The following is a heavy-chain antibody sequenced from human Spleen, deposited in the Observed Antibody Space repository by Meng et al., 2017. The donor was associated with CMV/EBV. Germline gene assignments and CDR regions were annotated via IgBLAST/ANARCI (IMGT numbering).Heavy chain of an antibody. Sequence: SLKISCAASGFTFDDYAMHWVRQAPGKGLEWVSGISWNSGSIGYADSVKGRFTISRDNSKNTVYLQMNSLRAEDTAVYYCARLVWFGDLGNWFDPWGQGTLVTVSS. V-gene: IGHV3-9*01. CDR3: ARLVWFGDLGNWFDP. D-gene: IGHD3-10*01. CDR1: GFTFDDYA. J-gene: IGHJ5*02. CDR2: ISWNSGSI.